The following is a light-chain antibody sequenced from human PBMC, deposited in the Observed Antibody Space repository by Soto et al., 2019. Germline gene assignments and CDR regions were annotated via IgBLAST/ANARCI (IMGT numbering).Light chain of an antibody. J-gene: IGLJ3*02. CDR2: LEGSGTY. CDR3: ETWGSNTQV. V-gene: IGLV4-60*03. CDR1: SGHSSYI. Sequence: QLVLTQSSSASASLGSSVKLTCTLSSGHSSYIIAWHQQQPGKAPRYLMKLEGSGTYNKGSGVPDRFSGSSSGADRYLTISNLQSEDEADYYCETWGSNTQVFGGGTKLTVL.